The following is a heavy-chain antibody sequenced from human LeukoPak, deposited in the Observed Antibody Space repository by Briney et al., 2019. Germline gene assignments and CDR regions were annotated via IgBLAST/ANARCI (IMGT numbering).Heavy chain of an antibody. V-gene: IGHV4-39*07. CDR3: ARGEVSSSWFSYYFDY. CDR2: TYYSGST. D-gene: IGHD6-13*01. CDR1: GGSISSSSYY. Sequence: SETLSLTCTVSGGSISSSSYYWGWIRQPPGKGLEWIGSTYYSGSTYYNPSLKSRVTISVDTSKNQFSLKLSSVTAADTAVYYCARGEVSSSWFSYYFDYWGQGTLVTVSS. J-gene: IGHJ4*02.